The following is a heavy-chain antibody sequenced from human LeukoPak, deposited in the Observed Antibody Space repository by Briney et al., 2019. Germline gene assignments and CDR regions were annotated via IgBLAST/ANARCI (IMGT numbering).Heavy chain of an antibody. D-gene: IGHD1-26*01. J-gene: IGHJ4*02. V-gene: IGHV4-59*01. CDR1: GGSISTYY. CDR3: AKFGGSFAFLDY. CDR2: IHYSGST. Sequence: SETLSPTCTVSGGSISTYYWSWIRQPPGKGLEWIAYIHYSGSTNYNPSLKSRVTISVDTSKKHLPLQLSSVTAADTAVYYCAKFGGSFAFLDYWGQGTLVTVSS.